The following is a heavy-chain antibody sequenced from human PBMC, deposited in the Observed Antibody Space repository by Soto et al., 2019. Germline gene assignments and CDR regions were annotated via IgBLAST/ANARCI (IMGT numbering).Heavy chain of an antibody. Sequence: PGGSLRLSCAASGFTFTNYVMSWVRQAPGKGLEWVSGISGSGGTTYYADSVKGRFTISRDNSKNTLYLQMDSLTAEDTAVYYCAKEFLVICKPPYCTVVSCQGPSVT. CDR1: GFTFTNYV. CDR3: AKEFLVICKPPYCTVV. D-gene: IGHD3-3*01. CDR2: ISGSGGTT. V-gene: IGHV3-23*01. J-gene: IGHJ6*02.